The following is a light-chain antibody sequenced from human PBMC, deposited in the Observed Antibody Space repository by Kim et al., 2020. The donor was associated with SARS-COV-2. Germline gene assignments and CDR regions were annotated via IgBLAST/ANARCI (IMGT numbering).Light chain of an antibody. CDR3: SSYTSSSPFV. V-gene: IGLV2-14*04. CDR2: DVS. J-gene: IGLJ1*01. Sequence: GQSLTISCTGTSSDVGGYNYVSWYQQHPGKAPKLMIYDVSKRPSGVSNRFSGSKSGNTASLTISGLQAEDEADYYCSSYTSSSPFVFGTGTKVTVL. CDR1: SSDVGGYNY.